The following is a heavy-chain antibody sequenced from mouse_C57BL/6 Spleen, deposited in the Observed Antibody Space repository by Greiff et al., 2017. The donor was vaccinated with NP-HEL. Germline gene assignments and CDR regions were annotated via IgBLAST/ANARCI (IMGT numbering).Heavy chain of an antibody. D-gene: IGHD4-1*01. J-gene: IGHJ2*01. Sequence: EVMLVESGGGLVQPGGSMKLSCVASGFTFSNYWMNWVRQSPETGLEWVAQIRLKSDNYATHYAESLKGRFPISRDESKRSVYLQMNNVRAEETGIYYCTGELGPDYWGQGTTLTVSS. CDR2: IRLKSDNYAT. CDR1: GFTFSNYW. CDR3: TGELGPDY. V-gene: IGHV6-3*01.